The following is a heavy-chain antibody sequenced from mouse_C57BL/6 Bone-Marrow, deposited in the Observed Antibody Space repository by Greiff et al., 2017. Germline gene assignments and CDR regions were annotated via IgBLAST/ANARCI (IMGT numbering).Heavy chain of an antibody. D-gene: IGHD4-1*01. CDR2: ISDGGSYT. CDR3: ARTNWDGIAY. CDR1: GFTFSSYA. J-gene: IGHJ3*01. V-gene: IGHV5-4*01. Sequence: VQLQQSGGGLVKPGGSLKLSCAASGFTFSSYAMSWVRQTPEKRLEWVATISDGGSYTYYPDNVKGRFTISRDNAKNNLYLQMSHLKSEDTAMYYCARTNWDGIAYWGQGTLVTVSA.